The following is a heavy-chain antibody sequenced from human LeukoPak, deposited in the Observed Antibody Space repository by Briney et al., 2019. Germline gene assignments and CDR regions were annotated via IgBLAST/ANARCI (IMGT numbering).Heavy chain of an antibody. V-gene: IGHV3-23*01. CDR3: ARDHRYSSGWYYFDY. Sequence: GGTLRLSCAASGFTFSSYGMSWVRQAPGKGLEWVSAISGSGGSTYYADSVKGRFTISRDNAKNSLYLQMNSLRAEDTAVYYCARDHRYSSGWYYFDYWGQGTLVTVSS. CDR2: ISGSGGST. CDR1: GFTFSSYG. J-gene: IGHJ4*02. D-gene: IGHD6-19*01.